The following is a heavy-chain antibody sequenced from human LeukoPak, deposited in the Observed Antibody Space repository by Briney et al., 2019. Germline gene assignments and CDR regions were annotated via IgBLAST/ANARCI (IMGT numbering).Heavy chain of an antibody. V-gene: IGHV3-9*01. Sequence: GGSLRLSCAASGFTFDDYAMHWVRQAPGKGLEWFSGISWNSGSIGYADSVKGRFTISRDNAKNSLYLQMNSLRAEDTALYYCAEDIDDILTGYFDYWGQGTLVTVSS. CDR3: AEDIDDILTGYFDY. CDR1: GFTFDDYA. J-gene: IGHJ4*02. CDR2: ISWNSGSI. D-gene: IGHD3-9*01.